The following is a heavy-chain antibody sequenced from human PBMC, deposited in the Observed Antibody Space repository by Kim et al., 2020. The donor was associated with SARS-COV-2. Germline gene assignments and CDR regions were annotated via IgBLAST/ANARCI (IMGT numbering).Heavy chain of an antibody. CDR3: AREYSGSQLFAGNWFDP. J-gene: IGHJ5*02. D-gene: IGHD3-10*01. Sequence: VKGLFTISRDNSKNTVYLQMNSLRVDDTAVYYCAREYSGSQLFAGNWFDPWGQGTQVTVSS. V-gene: IGHV3-30*01.